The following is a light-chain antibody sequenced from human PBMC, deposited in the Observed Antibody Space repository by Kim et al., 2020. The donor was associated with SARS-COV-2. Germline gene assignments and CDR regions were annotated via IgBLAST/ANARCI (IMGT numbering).Light chain of an antibody. Sequence: ASPGESAALALAASQCTSASLSRYQQKPGPAPRLLTYAASTWAPVIPDRFSGSGSVTQFSLTISSLQSEDFSVYYCQQYNIGPLTFGQGTKVDIK. CDR2: AAS. J-gene: IGKJ1*01. CDR1: QCTSAS. V-gene: IGKV3-15*01. CDR3: QQYNIGPLT.